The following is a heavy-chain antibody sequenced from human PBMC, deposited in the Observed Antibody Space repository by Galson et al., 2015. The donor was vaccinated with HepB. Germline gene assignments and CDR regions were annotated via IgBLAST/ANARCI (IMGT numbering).Heavy chain of an antibody. D-gene: IGHD2-2*01. J-gene: IGHJ4*02. CDR2: ISSSGDTI. V-gene: IGHV3-11*01. CDR1: GFTFSSYA. CDR3: ARDGCSSTSCYDY. Sequence: SLRLSCAASGFTFSSYAMSWVRQAPGKGLEWVSYISSSGDTINYADSVKGRITISRDNAKNSLYLQMNRLRAEDTAVYYCARDGCSSTSCYDYWGQGTLVTVSS.